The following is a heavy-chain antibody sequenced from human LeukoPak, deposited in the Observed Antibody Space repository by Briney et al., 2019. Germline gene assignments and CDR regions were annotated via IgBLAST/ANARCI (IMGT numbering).Heavy chain of an antibody. CDR3: ARDSDYGDAYYFDY. CDR2: IYYSGST. J-gene: IGHJ4*02. V-gene: IGHV4-59*12. Sequence: SETLSLTCTVSGGSISSYYWSWIRQPPGKGLEWIGYIYYSGSTNYNPSLKSRVTMSVDTSKNQFSLKLSSVTAADTAVYYCARDSDYGDAYYFDYWGQGTLVTVSS. D-gene: IGHD4-17*01. CDR1: GGSISSYY.